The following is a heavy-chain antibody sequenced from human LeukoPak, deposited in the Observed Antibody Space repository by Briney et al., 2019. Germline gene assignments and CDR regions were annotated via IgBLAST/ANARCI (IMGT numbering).Heavy chain of an antibody. V-gene: IGHV3-23*01. CDR2: ISGSGGST. J-gene: IGHJ4*02. CDR1: GFTFSSYA. CDR3: AKEVAAAGTNIDY. D-gene: IGHD6-13*01. Sequence: GVSLRLSCAASGFTFSSYAMSWVRQGPGKGLEWVSAISGSGGSTYYADSVKGRFTISRDNSKNTLYLQMNSLRAEDTAVYYCAKEVAAAGTNIDYWGQGTLVTVSS.